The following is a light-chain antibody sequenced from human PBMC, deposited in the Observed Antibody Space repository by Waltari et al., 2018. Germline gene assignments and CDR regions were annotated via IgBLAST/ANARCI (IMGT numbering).Light chain of an antibody. J-gene: IGLJ2*01. CDR2: DNN. Sequence: CSGSSSNFGNNYVAWYQQFPGTAPKLLIYDNNKRPSGIPDRFSGSKSGTSATLGITGLQTGDEADYYCGTWDSSLRGGVFGGGTKLTVL. CDR1: SSNFGNNY. CDR3: GTWDSSLRGGV. V-gene: IGLV1-51*01.